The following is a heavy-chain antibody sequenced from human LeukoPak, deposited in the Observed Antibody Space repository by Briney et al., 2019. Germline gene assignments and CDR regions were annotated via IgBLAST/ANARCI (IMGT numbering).Heavy chain of an antibody. J-gene: IGHJ5*01. CDR3: ARGPNDFWSGYSFWFDS. V-gene: IGHV3-7*03. CDR2: IHQDGSET. Sequence: GGSLRLSCAASGFTFSRYWMSWVRQAPGKGLEWVANIHQDGSETYYVDSVKGRFTISRDNAKNSLYLQMNSLRAEDTAVYYCARGPNDFWSGYSFWFDSWGQGALVSVSS. D-gene: IGHD3-3*01. CDR1: GFTFSRYW.